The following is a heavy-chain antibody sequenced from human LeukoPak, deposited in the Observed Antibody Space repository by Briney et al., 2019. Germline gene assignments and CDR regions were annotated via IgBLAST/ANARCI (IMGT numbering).Heavy chain of an antibody. Sequence: SGGSLRLSCAASGFTFSSYAMHWVRQAPGKGLEWVAVISYEGSNKYTADSVKGRFTISRENSKNTLYLQMNSLGAGDTAVYYCARPQWELGIVAFDSWGQGTMVTVSS. CDR3: ARPQWELGIVAFDS. D-gene: IGHD1-26*01. V-gene: IGHV3-30-3*01. J-gene: IGHJ3*02. CDR2: ISYEGSNK. CDR1: GFTFSSYA.